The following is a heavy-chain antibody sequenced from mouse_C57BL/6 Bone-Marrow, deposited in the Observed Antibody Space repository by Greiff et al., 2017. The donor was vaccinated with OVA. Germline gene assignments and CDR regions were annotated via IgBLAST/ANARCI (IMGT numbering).Heavy chain of an antibody. J-gene: IGHJ1*03. CDR1: GYTFTDYY. Sequence: VQLQQSGAELVRPGASVKLSCKASGYTFTDYYINWVKQRPGQGLEWIARIYPGSGNTYYNEKFKGKATLTAEKSSSTAYMQLSSLTSEDSAVYFCASLGYYGYWYFDVWGTGTTVTVSS. D-gene: IGHD1-1*01. CDR3: ASLGYYGYWYFDV. CDR2: IYPGSGNT. V-gene: IGHV1-76*01.